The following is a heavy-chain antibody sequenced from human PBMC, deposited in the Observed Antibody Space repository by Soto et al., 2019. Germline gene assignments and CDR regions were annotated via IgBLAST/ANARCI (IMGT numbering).Heavy chain of an antibody. CDR3: ASIAVAGTSY. CDR1: GGSISSSSYY. CDR2: IYYSGST. V-gene: IGHV4-39*01. D-gene: IGHD6-19*01. J-gene: IGHJ4*02. Sequence: ETLSLTCTVSGGSISSSSYYWCWIRQPPGKGREWIGSIYYSGSTYYNPSLKSRVTISVDTSKNQFSLKLSSVTAADTAVYYCASIAVAGTSYWGQGTPATVSS.